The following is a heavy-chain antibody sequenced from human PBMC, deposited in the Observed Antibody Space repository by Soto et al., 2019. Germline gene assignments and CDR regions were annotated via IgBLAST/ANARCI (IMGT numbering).Heavy chain of an antibody. J-gene: IGHJ6*02. V-gene: IGHV4-59*01. CDR1: GGSISSYY. D-gene: IGHD6-6*01. Sequence: SETLSLTCTVSGGSISSYYWSWIRQPPGKGLEWIGYIYYSGSTNYNPSLKSRVTISVDTSKNQFSLKLSSVTAADTAVYYCARTSGYSSSDYYYYGMDVWGQGTTVTVSS. CDR3: ARTSGYSSSDYYYYGMDV. CDR2: IYYSGST.